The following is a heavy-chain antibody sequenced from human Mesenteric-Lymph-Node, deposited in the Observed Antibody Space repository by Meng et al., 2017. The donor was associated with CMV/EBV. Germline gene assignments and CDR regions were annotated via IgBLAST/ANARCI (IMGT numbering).Heavy chain of an antibody. J-gene: IGHJ3*02. Sequence: GESLKISCAASGFTFSSYSMNWVRQAPGKGLEWVSFVYSGGSTYYADSVKGRFTISRDNSKNTLYLQMNSLRAEDTAVYYCAREVGLAFDIWGQGTMVTVSS. CDR2: VYSGGST. V-gene: IGHV3-53*01. CDR1: GFTFSSYS. CDR3: AREVGLAFDI.